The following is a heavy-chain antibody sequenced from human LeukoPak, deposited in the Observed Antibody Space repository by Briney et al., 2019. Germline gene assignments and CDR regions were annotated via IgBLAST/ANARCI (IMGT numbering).Heavy chain of an antibody. D-gene: IGHD5-24*01. J-gene: IGHJ6*03. Sequence: SETLSLTCSVSSGSMSSSLYYWGWIRQPPGKGLEWIWSISYIRTTYYNPSLRGRVTISVDTSNNQFSLNVNSVTAADTAVYYCARHCARHNGYNSGFDYFYMDVWGKGTTVTVSS. CDR2: ISYIRTT. V-gene: IGHV4-39*01. CDR3: ARHCARHNGYNSGFDYFYMDV. CDR1: SGSMSSSLYY.